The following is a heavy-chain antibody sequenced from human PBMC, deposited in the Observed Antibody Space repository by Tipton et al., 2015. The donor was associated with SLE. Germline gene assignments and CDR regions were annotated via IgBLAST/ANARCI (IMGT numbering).Heavy chain of an antibody. V-gene: IGHV4-59*08. D-gene: IGHD6-19*01. Sequence: TLSLTCTVSGGSISSYYWSWIRQPPGKGLEWIGYIYYSGSTYYNPSLKSRVTISVDTSKNQFSLKLSSVTAADTAVYYCARALGGSSGWYGDAFDIWGQGTMVTVSS. J-gene: IGHJ3*02. CDR3: ARALGGSSGWYGDAFDI. CDR2: IYYSGST. CDR1: GGSISSYY.